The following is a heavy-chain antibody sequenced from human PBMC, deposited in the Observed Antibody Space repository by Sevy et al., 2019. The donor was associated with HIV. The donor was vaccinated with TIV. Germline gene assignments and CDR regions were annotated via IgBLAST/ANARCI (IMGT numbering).Heavy chain of an antibody. CDR1: GFTFSSYG. V-gene: IGHV3-30*18. J-gene: IGHJ6*02. CDR3: AKALLRARGYYYYGMDV. D-gene: IGHD3-10*01. Sequence: GGSLRLSCAASGFTFSSYGMHWVRQAPGKGLEWVAVISYDGSNKYYADSVQGRFTISRDNSKNTLYLQMNSLRAEDTAVYYCAKALLRARGYYYYGMDVWGQGTTVTVSS. CDR2: ISYDGSNK.